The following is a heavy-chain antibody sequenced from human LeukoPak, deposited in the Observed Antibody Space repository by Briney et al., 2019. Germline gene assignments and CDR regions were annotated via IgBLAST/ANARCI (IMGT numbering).Heavy chain of an antibody. J-gene: IGHJ3*02. CDR1: GFTFSSYW. V-gene: IGHV3-7*03. D-gene: IGHD3-3*01. CDR3: AKDTGSPADAITMEDNAFDI. Sequence: GGSLRLSCAASGFTFSSYWMSWVRQAPGKGLEWVANIKQGGSEKYYVDSVKGRFTISRDNAKNSLDLQMESLRAEDTAVYYCAKDTGSPADAITMEDNAFDIWGQGTMVTVSS. CDR2: IKQGGSEK.